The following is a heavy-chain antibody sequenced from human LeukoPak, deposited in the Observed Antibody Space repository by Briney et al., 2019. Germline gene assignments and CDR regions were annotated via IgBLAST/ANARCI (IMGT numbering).Heavy chain of an antibody. J-gene: IGHJ6*03. CDR2: MNPNSGNT. CDR3: ARYPPEGFGDQMAAYYYYMDV. Sequence: ASVKVSCKASGYTFTSYDINWVRQATGQGLEWMGWMNPNSGNTGYAQKFQGRVTMTRNTSISTAYMELSSLRSKDTAVYYCARYPPEGFGDQMAAYYYYMDVWGKGTTVTVSS. D-gene: IGHD3-10*01. CDR1: GYTFTSYD. V-gene: IGHV1-8*01.